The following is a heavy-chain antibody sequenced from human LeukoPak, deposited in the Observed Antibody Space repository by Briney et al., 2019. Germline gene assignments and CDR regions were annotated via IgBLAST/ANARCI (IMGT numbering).Heavy chain of an antibody. J-gene: IGHJ4*02. D-gene: IGHD3-10*01. CDR1: GFSFGDYL. Sequence: GGSLRLSCTTSGFSFGDYLISWVRQAPGKGLEWVAFIRYDGSIKYYADSVKGRFTISRDNSKNTLFLQMNSLRVEDTAVYYCAKDGRDHYVSGSYYRGVPALDYWGQGTLVTVSS. CDR3: AKDGRDHYVSGSYYRGVPALDY. CDR2: IRYDGSIK. V-gene: IGHV3-30*02.